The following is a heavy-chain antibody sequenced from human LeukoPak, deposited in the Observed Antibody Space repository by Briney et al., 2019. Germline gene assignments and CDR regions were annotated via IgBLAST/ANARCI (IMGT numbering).Heavy chain of an antibody. CDR1: GGSISSGGYY. CDR3: ASLNTYYYDSSGYPLPDY. CDR2: IYYSGST. Sequence: PSETLSLTCTVSGGSISSGGYYWSWIRQHPGKGLEWIGYIYYSGSTYYNPSLKSRVTISVDTSKNQFSLKLSSVTAADTAVYYCASLNTYYYDSSGYPLPDYWGQGTLVTVSS. D-gene: IGHD3-22*01. J-gene: IGHJ4*02. V-gene: IGHV4-31*03.